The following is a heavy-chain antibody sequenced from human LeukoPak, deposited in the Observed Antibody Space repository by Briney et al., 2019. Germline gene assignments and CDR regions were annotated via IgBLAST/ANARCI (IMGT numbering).Heavy chain of an antibody. CDR1: GFTFSSYG. CDR2: ISYDGSNK. CDR3: AKDLVGSHNAFDI. V-gene: IGHV3-30*18. D-gene: IGHD2-15*01. J-gene: IGHJ3*02. Sequence: PGRSLRLSCAASGFTFSSYGMHWVRQAPGKGLEWVAVISYDGSNKYYADSVKGRFTISRDNSKNTLYLQMNSLRAEDTAVYYCAKDLVGSHNAFDIWGQGTVVTVSS.